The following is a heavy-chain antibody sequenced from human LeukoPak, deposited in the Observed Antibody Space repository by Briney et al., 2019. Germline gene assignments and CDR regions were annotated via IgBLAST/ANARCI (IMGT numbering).Heavy chain of an antibody. J-gene: IGHJ4*02. Sequence: ASVKVSCKASVYTFTDYHMHWVRQAPGQGLEWMGWISGYNGNTNYAQNLQGRVTMTTDTSTGTAYMELRSLRSDDTAVYYCARVAEQLVDYWGQGTLVTVSS. CDR3: ARVAEQLVDY. CDR1: VYTFTDYH. D-gene: IGHD6-13*01. V-gene: IGHV1-18*04. CDR2: ISGYNGNT.